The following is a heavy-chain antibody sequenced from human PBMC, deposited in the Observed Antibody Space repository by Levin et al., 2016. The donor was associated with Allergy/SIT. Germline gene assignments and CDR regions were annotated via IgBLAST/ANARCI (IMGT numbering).Heavy chain of an antibody. J-gene: IGHJ3*02. Sequence: GESLKISCAASGFTFSSYSMNWVRQAPGKGLEWVSSISSSSSYIYYADSVKGRFTISRDNAKNSLYLQMNSLRAEDTAVYYCARDPSYDSSGYYYPDAFDIWGQGTMVTVSS. CDR2: ISSSSSYI. V-gene: IGHV3-21*01. D-gene: IGHD3-22*01. CDR3: ARDPSYDSSGYYYPDAFDI. CDR1: GFTFSSYS.